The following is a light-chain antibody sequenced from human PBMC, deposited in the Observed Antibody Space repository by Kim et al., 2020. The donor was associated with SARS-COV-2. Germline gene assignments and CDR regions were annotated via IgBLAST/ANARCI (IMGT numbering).Light chain of an antibody. CDR2: DVS. J-gene: IGLJ3*02. CDR3: SSYTSSSTRV. V-gene: IGLV2-14*03. Sequence: GQSITISCTGTSSDVGGYNYVSWYQQHPGKAPKLMIYDVSNRPSGVSNRFSGSKSGNTAPLTISGLQAEDEADYYCSSYTSSSTRVFGGGTKLTVL. CDR1: SSDVGGYNY.